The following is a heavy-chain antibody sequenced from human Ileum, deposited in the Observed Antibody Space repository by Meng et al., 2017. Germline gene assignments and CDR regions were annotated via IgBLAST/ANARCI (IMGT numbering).Heavy chain of an antibody. J-gene: IGHJ2*01. CDR1: GGSFSGYY. Sequence: GSLRLSCAVYGGSFSGYYWSWIRQPPGKGLEWIGEINHSGSTNYNPSLKSRVTISVDTSKNQFSLKLSSVTAADTAVYYCARRSRKTRPGYGGNSNWYFDLWGRGTLVTVSS. CDR2: INHSGST. V-gene: IGHV4-34*01. CDR3: ARRSRKTRPGYGGNSNWYFDL. D-gene: IGHD4-23*01.